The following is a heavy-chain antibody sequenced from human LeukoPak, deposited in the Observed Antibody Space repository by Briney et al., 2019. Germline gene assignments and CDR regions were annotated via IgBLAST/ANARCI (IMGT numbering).Heavy chain of an antibody. Sequence: SETLSLTCTVSGYSISSGYYWGWIRQPPGKGLEWIGSIYHSGSTYYNPSLKSRVTISVDTSKNQFSLKLSSVTAADTAVYYCAREVEYSISSLYFDYWGQGALVTVSS. CDR2: IYHSGST. D-gene: IGHD5-18*01. V-gene: IGHV4-38-2*02. CDR1: GYSISSGYY. CDR3: AREVEYSISSLYFDY. J-gene: IGHJ4*02.